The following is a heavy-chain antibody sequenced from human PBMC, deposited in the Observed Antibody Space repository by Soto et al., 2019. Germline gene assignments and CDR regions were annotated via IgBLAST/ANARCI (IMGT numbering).Heavy chain of an antibody. J-gene: IGHJ6*02. CDR1: GGSISSGDYY. CDR2: IYYSGST. Sequence: SETLSLTXTVSGGSISSGDYYWSWIRQPPGKGLEWIGYIYYSGSTYYNPSLKSRVTISVDTSKNQFSLKLSSVTAADTAVYYCARGGITIFGVGTYGMDVWGQGTTVTVSS. CDR3: ARGGITIFGVGTYGMDV. V-gene: IGHV4-30-4*01. D-gene: IGHD3-3*01.